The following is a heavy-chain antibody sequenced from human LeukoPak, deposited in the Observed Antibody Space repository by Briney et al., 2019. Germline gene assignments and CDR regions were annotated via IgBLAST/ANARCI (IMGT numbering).Heavy chain of an antibody. CDR3: ARDPGSSSFDL. CDR2: INQDASVR. V-gene: IGHV3-7*01. D-gene: IGHD6-13*01. Sequence: PGGSLRLSCAASGFSFSTYWMSRVRQTPEKGLEFVANINQDASVRNYMDSLKGRCTISRDNAKKSVYLEINSLRADDTAVYYCARDPGSSSFDLWGQGAVVTVSS. J-gene: IGHJ4*02. CDR1: GFSFSTYW.